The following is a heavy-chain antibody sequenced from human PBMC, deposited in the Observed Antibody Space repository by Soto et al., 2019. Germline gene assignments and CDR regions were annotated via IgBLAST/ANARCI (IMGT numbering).Heavy chain of an antibody. D-gene: IGHD4-4*01. CDR2: INHSGST. V-gene: IGHV4-34*01. J-gene: IGHJ4*02. CDR1: GGSFSGYY. CDR3: ARGITVTGPFSSFDY. Sequence: NPSETLSLTCAVYGGSFSGYYWSWIRQSPGKGLEWIGEINHSGSTNYNPTLKSRVAISVDTSKNQFSLTLSSVTAADTAVYYCARGITVTGPFSSFDYWGQGTLVTVSS.